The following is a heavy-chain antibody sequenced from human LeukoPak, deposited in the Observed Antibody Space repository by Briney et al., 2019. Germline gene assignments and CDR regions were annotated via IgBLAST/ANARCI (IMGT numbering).Heavy chain of an antibody. CDR1: GGSISGYY. D-gene: IGHD6-13*01. Sequence: SETLSLTCSVSGGSISGYYWSWIRQPPGKGLDWSGYIYYSGSTNYNPSLKSRVTLSVDTSKNQFSLKLNSVTAADTAVYYCARHFSPLSYSSSWYESWGQGTPVTVSS. CDR3: ARHFSPLSYSSSWYES. CDR2: IYYSGST. J-gene: IGHJ5*02. V-gene: IGHV4-59*08.